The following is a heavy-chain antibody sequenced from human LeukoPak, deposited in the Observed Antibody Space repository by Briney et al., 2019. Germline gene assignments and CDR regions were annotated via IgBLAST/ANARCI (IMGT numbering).Heavy chain of an antibody. CDR1: GYSFTSSW. J-gene: IGHJ4*02. CDR3: ARGLYCSGGSCRFDY. V-gene: IGHV5-51*01. Sequence: GESLKISCEGSGYSFTSSWICWVRQMPGKGLEWMGIVYPGDSDIRYSPSFQGQVTISADKSITTAYLQWSSLKASDTAIYYCARGLYCSGGSCRFDYWGQGTLVTVSS. D-gene: IGHD2-15*01. CDR2: VYPGDSDI.